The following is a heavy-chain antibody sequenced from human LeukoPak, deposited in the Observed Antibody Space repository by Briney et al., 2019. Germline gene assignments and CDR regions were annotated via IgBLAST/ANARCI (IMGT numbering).Heavy chain of an antibody. CDR1: GFTFSSYW. CDR3: ARDSSNWDFDY. CDR2: IKQDGSEK. J-gene: IGHJ4*02. D-gene: IGHD7-27*01. V-gene: IGHV3-7*01. Sequence: GGSLRLSCAASGFTFSSYWMSWVRQAPGKGLEWVANIKQDGSEKYYVDSVKGRFTISRDDAKNSLYLQMNSLRAEDTAVYYCARDSSNWDFDYWGQETLVTVSS.